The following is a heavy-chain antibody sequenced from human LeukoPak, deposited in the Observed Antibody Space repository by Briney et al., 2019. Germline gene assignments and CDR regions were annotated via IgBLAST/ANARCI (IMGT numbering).Heavy chain of an antibody. CDR1: GGSISSSSYY. CDR3: TGNGYYSLEY. V-gene: IGHV4-39*07. CDR2: IYYSGST. D-gene: IGHD3-3*01. Sequence: PSETLSLTCTVSGGSISSSSYYWGWIRQPPGKGLEWIGSIYYSGSTYYNPSPKSRVTISVDTSKNQFSLKLSSVTAADTAVYYCTGNGYYSLEYWGQGTLVTVSS. J-gene: IGHJ4*02.